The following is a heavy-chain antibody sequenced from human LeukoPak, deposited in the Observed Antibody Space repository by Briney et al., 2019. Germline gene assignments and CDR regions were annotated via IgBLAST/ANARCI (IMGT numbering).Heavy chain of an antibody. J-gene: IGHJ6*04. V-gene: IGHV3-21*01. CDR3: ARVRGGYYGSGSYPPALYYGMDV. CDR1: GFTFSSYS. D-gene: IGHD3-10*01. Sequence: GGSLRLSCAASGFTFSSYSMNWVRQAPGKGLEWVSSISSSSSYIYYADSVKGRFTISRDNAKNSLYLQMNSLRAEDTAVYYCARVRGGYYGSGSYPPALYYGMDVWGKGTTVTVSS. CDR2: ISSSSSYI.